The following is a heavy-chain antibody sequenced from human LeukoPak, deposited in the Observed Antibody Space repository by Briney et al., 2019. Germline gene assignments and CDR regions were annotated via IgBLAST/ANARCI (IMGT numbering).Heavy chain of an antibody. D-gene: IGHD3-10*01. CDR2: INAGNGNT. Sequence: ASVKVSCKASGYTFTSYAMHWVRQAPGQRLEWMGWINAGNGNTKYSQKFQGRVTITRDTSASTAYMELSSLRSEDTAVYHCARTAEPIYGSGSYYDSLNWFDPWGQGTLVTVSS. J-gene: IGHJ5*02. CDR3: ARTAEPIYGSGSYYDSLNWFDP. V-gene: IGHV1-3*01. CDR1: GYTFTSYA.